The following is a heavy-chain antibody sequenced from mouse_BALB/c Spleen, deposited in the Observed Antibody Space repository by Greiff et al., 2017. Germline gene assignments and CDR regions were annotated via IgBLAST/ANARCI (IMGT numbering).Heavy chain of an antibody. Sequence: QVQLQQSGAELVKPGASVKLSCKASGYTFTSYYMYWVKQRPGQGLEWIGEINPSNGGTNFNEKFKSKATLTVDKSSSTAYMQLSSLTSEDSAVYYCTGYGNGFAYWGQGTLVTVSA. CDR3: TGYGNGFAY. CDR1: GYTFTSYY. D-gene: IGHD2-1*01. J-gene: IGHJ3*01. CDR2: INPSNGGT. V-gene: IGHV1S81*02.